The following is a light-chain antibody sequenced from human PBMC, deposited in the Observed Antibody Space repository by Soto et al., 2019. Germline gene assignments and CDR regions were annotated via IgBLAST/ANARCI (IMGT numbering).Light chain of an antibody. J-gene: IGLJ1*01. CDR2: EGS. CDR3: CSPGV. V-gene: IGLV2-23*01. CDR1: SSDVGSYNL. Sequence: QSALTQPASVSGSPGQSITISCTGTSSDVGSYNLVSWYQQHPGKAPKLMIYEGSKRPSGVSNRFSGSKSGNTASLTISGLQAEDEADYYGCSPGVFGTGTKVTVL.